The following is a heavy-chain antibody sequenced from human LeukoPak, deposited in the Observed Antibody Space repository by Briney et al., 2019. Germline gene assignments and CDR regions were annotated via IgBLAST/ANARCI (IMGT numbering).Heavy chain of an antibody. D-gene: IGHD6-13*01. CDR3: AIEPLVAAAATFDY. V-gene: IGHV3-33*08. CDR1: GFTFSSYG. J-gene: IGHJ4*02. CDR2: YDGSNK. Sequence: GGSLRLSCAASGFTFSSYGMHWVRQAPGKGLEWVAVYDGSNKYYADSVKGRFTISRDNSKNTLYLQMNSLRAEDTAVYYCAIEPLVAAAATFDYWGQGTLVTVSS.